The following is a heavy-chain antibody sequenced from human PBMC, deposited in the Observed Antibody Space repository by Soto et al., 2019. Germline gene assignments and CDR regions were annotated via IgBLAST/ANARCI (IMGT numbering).Heavy chain of an antibody. CDR3: AKDMGPSYSSSWYVVDY. CDR2: ISWDGGTT. CDR1: GFTFEDYA. D-gene: IGHD6-13*01. Sequence: LRLSCAASGFTFEDYAMHCVRQAPGKSLEWVSRISWDGGTTYYEDSVNGRFTISRDNSKNSLYLQMNSLRAEDTALYYCAKDMGPSYSSSWYVVDYWGQGTLVTVSS. V-gene: IGHV3-43D*04. J-gene: IGHJ4*02.